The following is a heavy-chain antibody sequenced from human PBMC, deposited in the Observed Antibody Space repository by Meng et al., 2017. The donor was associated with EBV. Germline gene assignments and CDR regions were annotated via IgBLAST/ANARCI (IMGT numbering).Heavy chain of an antibody. CDR3: ARVSPKRYFDYLAPPDY. CDR2: LHHSGST. CDR1: GGSFSGYY. D-gene: IGHD3-9*01. Sequence: QVQLQQCGAGLLKPSESLSLTCAVYGGSFSGYYWSWIRQPPGKGLEWIGELHHSGSTNYNPSLKSRLRISVDTSKNQFSLNLTSVTAADTAVYYCARVSPKRYFDYLAPPDYWGQGTLVTVSS. J-gene: IGHJ4*02. V-gene: IGHV4-34*01.